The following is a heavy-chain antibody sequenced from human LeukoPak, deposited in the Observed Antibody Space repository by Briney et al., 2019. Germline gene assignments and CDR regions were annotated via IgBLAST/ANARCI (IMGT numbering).Heavy chain of an antibody. CDR2: INHSGST. CDR3: ARLTMVRGVIAYYYYGMDV. V-gene: IGHV4-34*01. Sequence: PSETLSLTCAVYGGSFSGYYWSWIRQPPGKGLEWIGEINHSGSTNYNPSLKSRVTISVDTSKNQFSLKLSSVTAADTAVYYCARLTMVRGVIAYYYYGMDVWGQGTTVTVSS. D-gene: IGHD3-10*01. J-gene: IGHJ6*02. CDR1: GGSFSGYY.